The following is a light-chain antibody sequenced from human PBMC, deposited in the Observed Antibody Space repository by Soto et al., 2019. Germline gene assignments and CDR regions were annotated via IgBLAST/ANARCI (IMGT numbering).Light chain of an antibody. V-gene: IGKV3-11*01. Sequence: EIVVTQSPDTLSLSPGDRATLSCRASQSVNSYLAWYQQKPGQAPRLLIYDGSNRATGIPARFSGSGSGTDFTLTISSLEPEDFAVYYCQQRSDWPPITFGQGTRLEIK. J-gene: IGKJ5*01. CDR2: DGS. CDR3: QQRSDWPPIT. CDR1: QSVNSY.